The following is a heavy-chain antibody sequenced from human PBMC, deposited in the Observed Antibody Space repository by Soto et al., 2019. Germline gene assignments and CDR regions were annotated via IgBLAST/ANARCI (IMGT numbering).Heavy chain of an antibody. D-gene: IGHD2-2*01. CDR2: IIPLLNSP. Sequence: QVQLVQSGGEVKKPGSSVKVSCRASGGTFSSYAVSWVRQAPGQGLEWMGVIIPLLNSPKYAQNFQDRVTTTADASATIAYMELSSLRSEDTAVYYCARESSSPNYYYYGMAVWGQGTTVIVSS. J-gene: IGHJ6*02. CDR3: ARESSSPNYYYYGMAV. CDR1: GGTFSSYA. V-gene: IGHV1-69*01.